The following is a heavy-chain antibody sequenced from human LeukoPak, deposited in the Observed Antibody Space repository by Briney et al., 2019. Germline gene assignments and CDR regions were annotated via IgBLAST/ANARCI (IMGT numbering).Heavy chain of an antibody. CDR2: INSDGSST. Sequence: GGSLRLSCAASGFTFSSYWMHWVRQAPGKGLVWVSRINSDGSSTSYADSVRGRFTISRDNAKNTLYLLMNSLRAEDTAVYFCARAFGNGYFILTWGQGTLVTVSS. J-gene: IGHJ5*02. CDR1: GFTFSSYW. D-gene: IGHD3-22*01. V-gene: IGHV3-74*01. CDR3: ARAFGNGYFILT.